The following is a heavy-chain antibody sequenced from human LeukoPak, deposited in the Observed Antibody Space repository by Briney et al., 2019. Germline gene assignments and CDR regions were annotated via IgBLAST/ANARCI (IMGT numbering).Heavy chain of an antibody. CDR3: ARDTLEYSSPVSTYYYYGMDV. J-gene: IGHJ6*02. CDR1: GGTFSSYA. V-gene: IGHV1-69*13. CDR2: IIPIFGTA. Sequence: ASVKVSCKASGGTFSSYAISWVRQAPGQGLEWMGGIIPIFGTANYAQKFQGRVTITADESTSTAYMELSSLRSEDTAVYYCARDTLEYSSPVSTYYYYGMDVWGQGTTVTVSS. D-gene: IGHD6-6*01.